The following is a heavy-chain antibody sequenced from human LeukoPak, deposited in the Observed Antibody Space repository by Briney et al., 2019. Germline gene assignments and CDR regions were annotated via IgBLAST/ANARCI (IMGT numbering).Heavy chain of an antibody. CDR3: ARVRVPAAPNWFDP. Sequence: ASVKVSCKASGGTFSSYAISWVRQAPGQGLEWMGRINPNSGGTNYAQKFQGRVTTTRDTSISTAYMELSRLRSDDTAVYYCARVRVPAAPNWFDPWGQGTLVTVSS. D-gene: IGHD2-2*01. J-gene: IGHJ5*02. V-gene: IGHV1-2*06. CDR2: INPNSGGT. CDR1: GGTFSSYA.